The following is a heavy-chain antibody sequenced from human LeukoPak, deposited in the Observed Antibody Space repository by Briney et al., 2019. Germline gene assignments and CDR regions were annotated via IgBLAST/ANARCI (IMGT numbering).Heavy chain of an antibody. V-gene: IGHV3-30-3*01. CDR3: ARAKSPIVVVPAAIVD. Sequence: PGRSLRLSCAASGFTFSSYAMHWVRQAPGKGLEWVAVISYDGSNKYYADSVKGRFTISRDNSKNTLYLQMNSLRAEDTAVYYCARAKSPIVVVPAAIVDWDQGTLVTVSS. J-gene: IGHJ4*02. CDR2: ISYDGSNK. D-gene: IGHD2-2*02. CDR1: GFTFSSYA.